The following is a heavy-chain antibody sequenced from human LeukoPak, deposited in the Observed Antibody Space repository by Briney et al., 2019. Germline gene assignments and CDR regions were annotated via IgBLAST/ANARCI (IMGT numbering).Heavy chain of an antibody. J-gene: IGHJ3*02. Sequence: GGSLRLSCAASGFTFSSYSMSWVRQAPGKGLEWVSSISSSSSYIYYADSVKGRFTISRDNAKNSLYLQMNSLRAEDTAVYYCARVLAAAGPLDGPTEDGNAQNAFDIWGQGTMVTVSS. D-gene: IGHD6-13*01. CDR2: ISSSSSYI. CDR1: GFTFSSYS. V-gene: IGHV3-21*01. CDR3: ARVLAAAGPLDGPTEDGNAQNAFDI.